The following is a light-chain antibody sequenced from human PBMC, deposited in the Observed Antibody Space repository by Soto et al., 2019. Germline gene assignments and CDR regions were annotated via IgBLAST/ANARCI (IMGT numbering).Light chain of an antibody. J-gene: IGKJ4*01. V-gene: IGKV3-11*01. CDR1: QSVRSF. Sequence: EIVLTQSPATLSLSPGERATLSCRASQSVRSFLAWYQQKPGQAPRLLIYDASNRATGVPGRFSGSGSGTDFTLTISSLGPEDFAVYYCQQRSSWPPALSFGGGTKVE. CDR2: DAS. CDR3: QQRSSWPPALS.